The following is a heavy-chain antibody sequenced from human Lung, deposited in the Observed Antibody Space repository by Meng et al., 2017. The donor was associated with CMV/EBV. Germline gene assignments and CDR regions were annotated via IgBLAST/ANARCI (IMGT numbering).Heavy chain of an antibody. Sequence: GSLRLXCTVSGGSISSYYWSWIRQPPGKGLEWIGYTYYSGSTNYNPSLKSRVTISVDTSKNQFSLKLSSVTAADTAVYYCARDCSSTSCLDAFDIWGQGXMVTVSS. V-gene: IGHV4-59*01. J-gene: IGHJ3*02. CDR2: TYYSGST. CDR3: ARDCSSTSCLDAFDI. D-gene: IGHD2-2*01. CDR1: GGSISSYY.